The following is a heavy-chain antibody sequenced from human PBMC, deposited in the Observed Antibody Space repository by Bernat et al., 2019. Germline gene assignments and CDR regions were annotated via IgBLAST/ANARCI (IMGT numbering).Heavy chain of an antibody. CDR1: GFTFRTYA. D-gene: IGHD2-21*02. Sequence: QVQLVESGGGVVKPGGSLRLSCAASGFTFRTYAMHWVRQAPGKGLDWVALLSYDGGNKYYADSVKGRFTISRDNSKNTLYLQMNSLRAEDTAVYYCARGAVSLVVVTAPDYWGQGTLVTVSS. V-gene: IGHV3-30-3*01. CDR3: ARGAVSLVVVTAPDY. CDR2: LSYDGGNK. J-gene: IGHJ4*02.